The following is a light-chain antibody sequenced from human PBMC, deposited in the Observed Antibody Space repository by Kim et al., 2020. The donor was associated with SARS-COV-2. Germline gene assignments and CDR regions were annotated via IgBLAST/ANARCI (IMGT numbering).Light chain of an antibody. Sequence: GQRVTISCSGSESNIGSNNVYWYQQLPGRAPKVLLYKNSQRPSGVSDRFSGSRSGTSASLAISGLRSEDDADYHCVAWDDGLSVWMFGGGTQLTVL. J-gene: IGLJ3*02. V-gene: IGLV1-47*01. CDR2: KNS. CDR1: ESNIGSNN. CDR3: VAWDDGLSVWM.